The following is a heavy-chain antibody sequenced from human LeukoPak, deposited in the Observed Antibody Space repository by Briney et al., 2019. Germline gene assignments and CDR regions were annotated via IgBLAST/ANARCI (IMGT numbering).Heavy chain of an antibody. CDR1: GFIFSNYA. CDR2: IRGGGANP. D-gene: IGHD3-16*01. CDR3: AKMSLSYGNDAFDI. Sequence: GGFLRLSCAASGFIFSNYAMNWVRQAPGKGLQWVSSIRGGGANPTYIESVKGRFTISRDNSKNTLYLQMSSLRAEDTAVYYCAKMSLSYGNDAFDIWGQGTMVTVSS. V-gene: IGHV3-23*01. J-gene: IGHJ3*02.